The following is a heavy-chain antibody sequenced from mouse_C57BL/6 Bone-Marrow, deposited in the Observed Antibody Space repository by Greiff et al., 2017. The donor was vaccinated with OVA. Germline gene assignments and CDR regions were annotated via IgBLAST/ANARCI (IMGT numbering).Heavy chain of an antibody. CDR1: GYTFTSYW. CDR3: ARLGFSGSSYWYFDV. J-gene: IGHJ1*03. CDR2: IHPNSGST. D-gene: IGHD1-1*01. V-gene: IGHV1-64*01. Sequence: QVQLQQPGAELVKPGASVKLSCKASGYTFTSYWMHWVKQRPGQGLEWIGMIHPNSGSTNYNEKFKSKATLTVDKSSSTAYMQLSSLTSEDSAVYYCARLGFSGSSYWYFDVWGTGTTVTVSS.